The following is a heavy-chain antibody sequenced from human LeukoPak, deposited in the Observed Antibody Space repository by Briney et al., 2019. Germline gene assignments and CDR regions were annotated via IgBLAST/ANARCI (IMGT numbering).Heavy chain of an antibody. Sequence: PGRSLRLSCAASGFTFSNYAAHWVRQAPDKGLEWVAVISYDGSNTYYGDSVRGRFTISRDNSKNTLYLQMNSLTSEDTGVYYCEGGPDDGFVCGAKGQWSSSLQ. D-gene: IGHD3-16*01. CDR3: EGGPDDGFV. J-gene: IGHJ3*02. V-gene: IGHV3-30*04. CDR1: GFTFSNYA. CDR2: ISYDGSNT.